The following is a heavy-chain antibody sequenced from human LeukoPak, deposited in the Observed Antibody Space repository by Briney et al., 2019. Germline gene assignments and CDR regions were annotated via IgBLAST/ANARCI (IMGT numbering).Heavy chain of an antibody. D-gene: IGHD2-2*01. J-gene: IGHJ6*03. V-gene: IGHV3-48*01. CDR3: ARASHCSSTSCYYYYYYMDV. Sequence: GSLRLSCATSGFTFSSYSMNWVRQAPGKGLEWVSYISSSSSTIYYADSVKGRFTISRDNAKNSLYLQMNGLRAEDTAVYYCARASHCSSTSCYYYYYYMDVWGKGTTVTVSS. CDR1: GFTFSSYS. CDR2: ISSSSSTI.